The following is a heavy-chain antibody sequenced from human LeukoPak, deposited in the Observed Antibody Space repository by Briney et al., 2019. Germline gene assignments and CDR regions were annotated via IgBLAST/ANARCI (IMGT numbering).Heavy chain of an antibody. CDR1: GGSLNGYY. Sequence: SETLSLTCTVSGGSLNGYYWGWIRQPPGKGLECIGYIHSSDGTAHNASLKSRLTISLDTSKNQFSLTLSSVTAADTAVYYCARHVYGEGMVVWGKGITVTVSS. CDR2: IHSSDGT. J-gene: IGHJ6*04. CDR3: ARHVYGEGMVV. V-gene: IGHV4-59*08. D-gene: IGHD4-17*01.